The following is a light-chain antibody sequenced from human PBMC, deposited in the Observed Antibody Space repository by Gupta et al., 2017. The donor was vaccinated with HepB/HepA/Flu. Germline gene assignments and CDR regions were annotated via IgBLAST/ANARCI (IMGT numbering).Light chain of an antibody. CDR1: QSVSSSY. Sequence: ILFTQSPGPLSLSPGERATLSCRASQSVSSSYLAWYQQKPGQAPRLLIYGASSRATGIPDRFSGSGSGTDFNLTISRLEPEDFAVYYCQQYDSSPLTFGGGTKVEIK. CDR3: QQYDSSPLT. J-gene: IGKJ4*01. CDR2: GAS. V-gene: IGKV3-20*01.